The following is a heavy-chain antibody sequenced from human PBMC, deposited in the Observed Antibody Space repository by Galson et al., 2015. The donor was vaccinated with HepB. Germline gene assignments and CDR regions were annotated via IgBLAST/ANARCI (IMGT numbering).Heavy chain of an antibody. J-gene: IGHJ4*02. D-gene: IGHD3-22*01. V-gene: IGHV2-70*11. CDR3: ARICPQTNYYDSSGNDY. CDR1: GFSLSTSGMC. Sequence: PALVKPTQTLTLTCTFSGFSLSTSGMCVSWIRQPPGKALEWLARIDWDDDKYYSTSLKTRLTISKDTSKNQVVLTMTNMDPVDTATYYCARICPQTNYYDSSGNDYWGQGTLVAVSS. CDR2: IDWDDDK.